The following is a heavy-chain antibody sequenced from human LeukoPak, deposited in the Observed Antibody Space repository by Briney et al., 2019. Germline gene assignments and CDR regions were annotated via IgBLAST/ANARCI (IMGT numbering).Heavy chain of an antibody. J-gene: IGHJ5*02. Sequence: PGGSLRLSCAASGFTFSTYSMSWVRQAPGKGLEWVSSFSPSTGYTYYADSVKGRFTISRDNFNNTLYLQMNSLRAEDTAVYYCARWIAMVRGDRFDPWGQGTLVIVSS. CDR2: FSPSTGYT. V-gene: IGHV3-21*01. CDR1: GFTFSTYS. CDR3: ARWIAMVRGDRFDP. D-gene: IGHD3-10*01.